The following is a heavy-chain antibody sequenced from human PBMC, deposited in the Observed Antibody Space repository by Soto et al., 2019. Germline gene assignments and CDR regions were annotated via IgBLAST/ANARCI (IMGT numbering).Heavy chain of an antibody. Sequence: PWGSLRLSCAASGFTFSDYYMSWIRQAPGKGLEWVSYISSSSSYTNYADSVKGRFTISRDNAKNSLYLQMNSLRAEDTAVYYCASGVYSSSSGVDYWGQGTLVTVSS. CDR2: ISSSSSYT. V-gene: IGHV3-11*06. CDR3: ASGVYSSSSGVDY. J-gene: IGHJ4*02. CDR1: GFTFSDYY. D-gene: IGHD6-13*01.